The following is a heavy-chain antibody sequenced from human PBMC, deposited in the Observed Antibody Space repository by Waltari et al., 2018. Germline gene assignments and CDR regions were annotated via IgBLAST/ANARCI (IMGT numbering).Heavy chain of an antibody. V-gene: IGHV7-4-1*02. J-gene: IGHJ6*02. CDR2: INTSTGNP. Sequence: QVQLVQSGSDLKKPGASVKVSCKASGYTFPGHALNWVRQAPGQGLEWMGWINTSTGNPTYAKGFTGRFVFSLDTSGSTASLQISSLKAEDTAVYYCASEHSRGMDVWGQGTTVIVSS. CDR1: GYTFPGHA. CDR3: ASEHSRGMDV.